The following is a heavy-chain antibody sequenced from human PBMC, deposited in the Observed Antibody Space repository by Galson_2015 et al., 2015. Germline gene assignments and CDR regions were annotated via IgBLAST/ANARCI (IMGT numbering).Heavy chain of an antibody. D-gene: IGHD4-17*01. V-gene: IGHV3-48*01. J-gene: IGHJ6*02. CDR1: GFTFSSYS. Sequence: SLRLSCAASGFTFSSYSMNWVRQAPGKGLEWVSYISSSSSTIYYADSVKGRFTISRDNAKNSLYLQMNSLRAEDTAVYYCARDRIGGDYDLLCGMDVWGQGTTVTVSS. CDR3: ARDRIGGDYDLLCGMDV. CDR2: ISSSSSTI.